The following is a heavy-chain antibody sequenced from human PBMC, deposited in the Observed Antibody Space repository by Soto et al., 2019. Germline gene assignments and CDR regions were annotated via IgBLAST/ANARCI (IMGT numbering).Heavy chain of an antibody. CDR1: GGSISTSGSS. V-gene: IGHV4-31*03. CDR2: IFYSGTT. CDR3: ASYCISTSCYPGGDAFDI. Sequence: SETLSLTCTVSGGSISTSGSSWSWIRQHPGKGLERIGYIFYSGTTYYNPSLKSRATISVDTSKNQFSLKLSSVTAADTAVYYCASYCISTSCYPGGDAFDIWGQGTMVTVSS. J-gene: IGHJ3*02. D-gene: IGHD2-2*01.